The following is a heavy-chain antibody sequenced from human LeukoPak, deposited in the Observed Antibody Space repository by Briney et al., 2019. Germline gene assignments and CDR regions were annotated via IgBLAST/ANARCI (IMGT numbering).Heavy chain of an antibody. J-gene: IGHJ6*03. CDR3: AREGSYYYYYYMDV. Sequence: GGSLRLSCAASGFTFSSYWMSWVRQAPGKGLEWMANIKQDGSEKYYVDSVKGRFTISRDNAKNSLYLQMNSLRAEDTAVYYCAREGSYYYYYYMDVWGKGTTVTISS. CDR2: IKQDGSEK. CDR1: GFTFSSYW. V-gene: IGHV3-7*01.